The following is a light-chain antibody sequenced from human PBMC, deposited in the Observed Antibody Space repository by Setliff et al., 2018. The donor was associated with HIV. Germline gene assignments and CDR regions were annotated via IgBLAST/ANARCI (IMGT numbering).Light chain of an antibody. Sequence: QSALTQPASVSGSPGQSIIISCTGTSSDIGAYDHVFWFRQYPGKAPQLMIYDVSNRASGVSDRFSASKSGNTASLTISGLQPEDEADYYCTSFTSTKTDVFGSGTK. J-gene: IGLJ1*01. V-gene: IGLV2-14*01. CDR3: TSFTSTKTDV. CDR1: SSDIGAYDH. CDR2: DVS.